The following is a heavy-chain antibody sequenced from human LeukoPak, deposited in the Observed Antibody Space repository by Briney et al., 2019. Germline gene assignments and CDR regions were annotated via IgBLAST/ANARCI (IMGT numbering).Heavy chain of an antibody. J-gene: IGHJ4*02. Sequence: GGSLRLSCAASGFTFSSYEMNWVRQAPGKGLEWVSSISSSSSYIYYADSVKGRFTISRDNAKNSLYLQMNSLRAEDTAVYYCARSRVDYYYYDSSGLDLFDYWGQGTLVTVSS. D-gene: IGHD3-22*01. CDR2: ISSSSSYI. V-gene: IGHV3-21*01. CDR1: GFTFSSYE. CDR3: ARSRVDYYYYDSSGLDLFDY.